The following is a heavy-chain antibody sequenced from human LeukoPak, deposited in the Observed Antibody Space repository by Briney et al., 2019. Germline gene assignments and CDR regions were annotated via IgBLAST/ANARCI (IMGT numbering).Heavy chain of an antibody. V-gene: IGHV4-59*08. J-gene: IGHJ3*02. CDR3: ARGWADDILTGYRDAFDI. CDR1: GGSISSYY. Sequence: PSETLSLTCTVSGGSISSYYWSWIRQPPGKGLEWIGYIYYSGSTNYNPSLKSRVTISVDTSKNQFSLKLSSVTAADTAVYYCARGWADDILTGYRDAFDIWGQGTMVTVSS. D-gene: IGHD3-9*01. CDR2: IYYSGST.